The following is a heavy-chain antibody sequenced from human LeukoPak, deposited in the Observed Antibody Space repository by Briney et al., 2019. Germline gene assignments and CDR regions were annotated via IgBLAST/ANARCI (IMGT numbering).Heavy chain of an antibody. Sequence: GGSLRLSCAASGFIVNTNYMTWVRQAPGRGLEWVSFIYADGNTYYADSVKGRFTISRDISKNAVYLQMNSLRAEDTAVYYCARAMPHDNWFNPWGQGSLVTVSS. CDR2: IYADGNT. CDR1: GFIVNTNY. J-gene: IGHJ5*02. CDR3: ARAMPHDNWFNP. V-gene: IGHV3-53*01. D-gene: IGHD2-2*01.